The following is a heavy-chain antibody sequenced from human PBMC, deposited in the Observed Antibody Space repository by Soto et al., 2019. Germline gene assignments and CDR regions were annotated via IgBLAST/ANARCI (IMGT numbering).Heavy chain of an antibody. V-gene: IGHV3-23*01. CDR3: AKDKYSYGSNWFDP. CDR1: GFTFSSYA. D-gene: IGHD5-18*01. CDR2: ISGSGGST. J-gene: IGHJ5*02. Sequence: LRLSCAASGFTFSSYAMSWVRQAPGKGLEWVSAISGSGGSTYYADSVKGRFTISRDNSKNTLYLQMNSLRAEDTAVYYCAKDKYSYGSNWFDPWGQGTLVTVSS.